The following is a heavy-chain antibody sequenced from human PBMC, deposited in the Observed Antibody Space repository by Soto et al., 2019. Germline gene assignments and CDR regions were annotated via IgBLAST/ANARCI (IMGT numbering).Heavy chain of an antibody. J-gene: IGHJ4*02. D-gene: IGHD3-3*01. Sequence: GGSLRLSCAASGFTFSSYAMSWVRQAPGKGLEWVSAISGSGGSTYYADSVKGRFTISRDNSKNTLYLQMNSLRAEETAVYYCAKDRGLSYYDFWSGVDYWGQGTLVTVSS. CDR1: GFTFSSYA. CDR2: ISGSGGST. CDR3: AKDRGLSYYDFWSGVDY. V-gene: IGHV3-23*01.